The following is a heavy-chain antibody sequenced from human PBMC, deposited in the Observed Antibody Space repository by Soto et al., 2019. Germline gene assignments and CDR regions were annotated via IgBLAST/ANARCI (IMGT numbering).Heavy chain of an antibody. V-gene: IGHV4-59*01. CDR1: GGSITGYY. D-gene: IGHD5-18*01. Sequence: QVQLQESGPGLVKPSETLSLTCTVSGGSITGYYWTWIRQPPGKGLEWIGYVFYKGNTNYNPSLKGRFTISVDTSANQFSLRLSSVTAADTAVYYCARSGDSFGFTDYWGQGTLVTVSS. CDR3: ARSGDSFGFTDY. J-gene: IGHJ4*02. CDR2: VFYKGNT.